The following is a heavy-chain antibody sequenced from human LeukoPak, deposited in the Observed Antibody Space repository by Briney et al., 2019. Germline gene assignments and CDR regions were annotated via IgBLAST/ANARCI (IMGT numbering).Heavy chain of an antibody. CDR1: GYSFTSYC. D-gene: IGHD1-26*01. J-gene: IGHJ3*01. Sequence: KPGESLKISCKVSGYSFTSYCIGWVRQMPGKGLDWMGIIYPGDSGPTYSPSFQGQVTISVDKSINTAYLQWSSLQASDTAMYYCGMSGDRVPLQDDVFDVWGQGTMVTVST. CDR2: IYPGDSGP. CDR3: GMSGDRVPLQDDVFDV. V-gene: IGHV5-51*01.